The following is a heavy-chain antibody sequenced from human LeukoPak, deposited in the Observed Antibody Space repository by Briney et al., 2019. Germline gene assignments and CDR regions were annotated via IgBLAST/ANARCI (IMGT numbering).Heavy chain of an antibody. J-gene: IGHJ6*02. V-gene: IGHV1-69*04. CDR3: ARGEDIVVVPAAMLGYYGMDV. CDR1: GGTFSSYA. D-gene: IGHD2-2*01. CDR2: IIPIFGIA. Sequence: VASVKVSCKASGGTFSSYAISWVRQAPVQGLEWMGRIIPIFGIANYAQKFQGRVTITADKSTSTAYMELSSLRSEDTAVYYCARGEDIVVVPAAMLGYYGMDVWGQGTTVTVSS.